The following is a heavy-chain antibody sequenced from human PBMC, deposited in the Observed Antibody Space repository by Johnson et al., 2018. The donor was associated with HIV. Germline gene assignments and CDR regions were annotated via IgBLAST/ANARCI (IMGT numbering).Heavy chain of an antibody. CDR1: GFTFSSYD. CDR3: AKLHCAGGVCDYDILYDAFDV. D-gene: IGHD2-8*02. V-gene: IGHV3-7*02. CDR2: IKQDGSEK. J-gene: IGHJ3*01. Sequence: VQLVESGGGVVQPERSLRLSCSASGFTFSSYDMHWVRQAPGKGLEWVANIKQDGSEKYYVDSVKGRFTISRDNAKNSLYLQMNSLRPEDTAVYYCAKLHCAGGVCDYDILYDAFDVWGQGTMVTVSS.